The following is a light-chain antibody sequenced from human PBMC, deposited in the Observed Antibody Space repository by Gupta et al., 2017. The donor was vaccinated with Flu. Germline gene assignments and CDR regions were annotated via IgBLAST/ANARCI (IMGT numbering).Light chain of an antibody. V-gene: IGLV2-11*03. J-gene: IGLJ1*01. Sequence: QSVTISCTGTSTDICAYDFVSWFQQHPTKAPKRVIHHVSKRPSGIPDRFTASKSGNTASLTISGLQPEDEAAYYCCSYAGTTHVFGTGTKV. CDR3: CSYAGTTHV. CDR2: HVS. CDR1: STDICAYDF.